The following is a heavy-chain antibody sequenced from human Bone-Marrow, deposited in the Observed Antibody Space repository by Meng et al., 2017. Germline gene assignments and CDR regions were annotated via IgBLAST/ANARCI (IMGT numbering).Heavy chain of an antibody. J-gene: IGHJ4*02. Sequence: GGSLRLSCAASGFTFSYYEMNWVRQAPGKGLEWVSYISTSGSTKYYADSVKGRFTISRDNAKNSLFLQLNSLRAEDTAVYYCARGSSGSTDYWGQGTLVTVSS. CDR3: ARGSSGSTDY. CDR2: ISTSGSTK. D-gene: IGHD6-13*01. V-gene: IGHV3-48*03. CDR1: GFTFSYYE.